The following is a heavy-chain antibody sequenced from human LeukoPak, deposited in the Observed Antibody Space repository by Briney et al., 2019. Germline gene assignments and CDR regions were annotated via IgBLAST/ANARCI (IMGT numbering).Heavy chain of an antibody. CDR3: ARGMRDAFDI. Sequence: GASVKVSCKASGYTFTGYYMHWVRQAPGQGLEWMGWMNPNSGNTGYAQKFQGRVTSTRNTSTGTAYMELSSLRSDDTAVYYCARGMRDAFDIWGQGTMVTVSS. J-gene: IGHJ3*02. CDR1: GYTFTGYY. CDR2: MNPNSGNT. V-gene: IGHV1-8*03.